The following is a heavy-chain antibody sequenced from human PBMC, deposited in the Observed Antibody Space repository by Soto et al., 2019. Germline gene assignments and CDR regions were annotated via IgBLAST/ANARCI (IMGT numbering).Heavy chain of an antibody. D-gene: IGHD2-15*01. CDR2: MFYSGAT. CDR3: ARHKSGSDWLDP. J-gene: IGHJ5*02. V-gene: IGHV4-39*01. Sequence: SETLSLTCTVSGGSISDISYCWGWIRQPPGKGLQWIGCMFYSGATYYNPSLKNRVTLSVDTSNNEFSLKLVSVTAPDAAVYYCARHKSGSDWLDPWGQGTLVTVSS. CDR1: GGSISDISYC.